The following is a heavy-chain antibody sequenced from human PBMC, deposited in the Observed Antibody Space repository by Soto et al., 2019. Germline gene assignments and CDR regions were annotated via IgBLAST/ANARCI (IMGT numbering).Heavy chain of an antibody. D-gene: IGHD6-13*01. Sequence: EVQLVESGGGLVKPGRSLRLSCAASGFTFSSYSMNWVRQALGKGLECVSSISSSSSDIYYANSVKTQFTISRDHSKKFLNLQKNGLRDEDTAVHYCERASTRAAAGISWLDPWGQGTLLTVAS. CDR1: GFTFSSYS. V-gene: IGHV3-21*01. CDR3: ERASTRAAAGISWLDP. J-gene: IGHJ5*02. CDR2: ISSSSSDI.